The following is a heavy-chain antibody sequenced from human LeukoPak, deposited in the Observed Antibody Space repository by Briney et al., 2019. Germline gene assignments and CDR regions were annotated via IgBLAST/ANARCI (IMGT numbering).Heavy chain of an antibody. CDR2: IKPSGGDT. V-gene: IGHV1-46*01. D-gene: IGHD5-24*01. Sequence: ASVKVSCKTSGYSFTDYNLHWVRQAPGQRLEWIGIIKPSGGDTNYAQKFQGRVFMTRDTSTSTVYMELSSLKSEDTAVYYCARVRDGYNDAYDIWGQGTMVTVSS. CDR1: GYSFTDYN. CDR3: ARVRDGYNDAYDI. J-gene: IGHJ3*02.